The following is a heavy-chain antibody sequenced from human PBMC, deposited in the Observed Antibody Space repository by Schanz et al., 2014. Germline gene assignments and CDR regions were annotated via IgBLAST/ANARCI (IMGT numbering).Heavy chain of an antibody. V-gene: IGHV3-11*01. CDR3: ASVIMVAGNHRDGRDV. CDR1: GFTFSDYY. CDR2: INSDGTTT. Sequence: QVQLVDSGGGLVKPGGSLRLSCAASGFTFSDYYMTWIRQAPGKGLVWVSHINSDGTTTTYADSVKGRFTISRDNAENTLYLQMNSLRDGDTAVYYCASVIMVAGNHRDGRDVWGQGTTVIVSS. D-gene: IGHD6-19*01. J-gene: IGHJ6*02.